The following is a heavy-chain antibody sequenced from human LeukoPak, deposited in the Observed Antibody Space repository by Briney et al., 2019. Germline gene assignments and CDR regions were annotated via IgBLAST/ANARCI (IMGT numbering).Heavy chain of an antibody. CDR3: ARGLIVGATSDYFDY. D-gene: IGHD1-26*01. J-gene: IGHJ4*02. CDR2: IYYSGST. Sequence: PSQTLSLTCTVSGGSISSGGYHWSWIRQHPGKGLEWIGYIYYSGSTYYNPSLKSRVTISVDTSKNQFSLKLSSVTAADTAVYYCARGLIVGATSDYFDYWGQGTLVTVSS. V-gene: IGHV4-31*03. CDR1: GGSISSGGYH.